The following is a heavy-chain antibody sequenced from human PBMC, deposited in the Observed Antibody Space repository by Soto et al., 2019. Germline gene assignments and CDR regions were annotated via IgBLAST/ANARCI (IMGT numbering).Heavy chain of an antibody. J-gene: IGHJ5*02. V-gene: IGHV4-34*01. CDR2: INHSGST. D-gene: IGHD3-10*01. Sequence: PSETLSLTCAVYGGSFSGYYWSWIRQPPGKGLEWIGEINHSGSTNYNPSLKSRVTISVDTSKNQFSLKLSSVTAADTAVYYCARYGRLRITMVRGVISWGQGTLVTVSS. CDR3: ARYGRLRITMVRGVIS. CDR1: GGSFSGYY.